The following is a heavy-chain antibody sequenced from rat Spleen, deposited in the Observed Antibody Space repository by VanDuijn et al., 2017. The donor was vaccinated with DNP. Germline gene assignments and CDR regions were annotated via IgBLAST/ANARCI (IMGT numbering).Heavy chain of an antibody. V-gene: IGHV5-27*01. CDR3: TRGGTYYFDY. D-gene: IGHD1-9*01. CDR2: ISYAGGST. J-gene: IGHJ2*01. CDR1: GFTFSNYG. Sequence: EVQLVESGGGLVQPGRSLKLSCAASGFTFSNYGMAWVRQAPTKGLEWVAYISYAGGSTYHGDSVKGRFTISRDNAESTLYLQMNSLRSEDMATYFCTRGGTYYFDYWGQGVMVTVSS.